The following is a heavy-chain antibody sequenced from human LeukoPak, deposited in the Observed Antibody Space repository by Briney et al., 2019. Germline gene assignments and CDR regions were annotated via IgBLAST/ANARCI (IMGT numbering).Heavy chain of an antibody. Sequence: SVKVSCKASGGTFSSYAISWVRQAPGQGLEWLGRIIPIFGIANYAQKFQGRVTITADKSTSTAYMELSSLRSEDTAVYYCARAASQGPPYYFDYWGQGTLVTVSS. J-gene: IGHJ4*02. CDR3: ARAASQGPPYYFDY. CDR2: IIPIFGIA. V-gene: IGHV1-69*04. CDR1: GGTFSSYA.